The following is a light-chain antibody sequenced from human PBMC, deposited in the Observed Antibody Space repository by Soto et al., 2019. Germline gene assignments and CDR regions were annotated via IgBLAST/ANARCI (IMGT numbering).Light chain of an antibody. CDR3: SSYTSSSTSYV. CDR1: SSDVGGYNY. Sequence: QSVLTQPASVSGSPGQSITISCTGTSSDVGGYNYVSWYQQHPGKAPKLMIYDVSNRPSGVSNRSSGSKSGNTASLTISGLQAEDEADYYCSSYTSSSTSYVFGTGT. J-gene: IGLJ1*01. CDR2: DVS. V-gene: IGLV2-14*01.